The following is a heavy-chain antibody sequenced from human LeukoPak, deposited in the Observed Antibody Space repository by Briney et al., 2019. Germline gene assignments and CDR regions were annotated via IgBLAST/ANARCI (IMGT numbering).Heavy chain of an antibody. V-gene: IGHV3-64*01. CDR1: GFTFSGYP. CDR3: ARDDSNWDFDY. Sequence: PGGALRLSCAASGFTFSGYPMHWVRQAPGKGLEYLSGISANGGTTYYANSVKGRFTISRDNSKNTLYLQMGSLRPEDMAVYYCARDDSNWDFDYWGQGTLVTVSS. J-gene: IGHJ4*02. CDR2: ISANGGTT. D-gene: IGHD6-13*01.